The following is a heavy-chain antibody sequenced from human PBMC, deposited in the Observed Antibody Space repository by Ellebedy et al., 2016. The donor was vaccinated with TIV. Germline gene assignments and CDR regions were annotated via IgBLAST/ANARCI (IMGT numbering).Heavy chain of an antibody. V-gene: IGHV4-34*01. CDR3: AREQPYCLEY. Sequence: ESLKISXAASGFSFSVYSMHWVRQSPGRGLEWIGEISHSGHTNYNPSLTSRVTISVDMSKNQFYLNLSSVTAADTAVYYCAREQPYCLEYWGQGTLVTVSS. D-gene: IGHD2-21*02. CDR1: GFSFSVYS. CDR2: ISHSGHT. J-gene: IGHJ4*02.